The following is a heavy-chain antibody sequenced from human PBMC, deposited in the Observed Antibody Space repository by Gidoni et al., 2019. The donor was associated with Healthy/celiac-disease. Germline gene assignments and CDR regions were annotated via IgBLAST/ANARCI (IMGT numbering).Heavy chain of an antibody. CDR3: AKLDTAMESRPDAEYFQH. J-gene: IGHJ1*01. CDR2: ISGSGGST. CDR1: GLAFSIYA. V-gene: IGHV3-23*04. D-gene: IGHD5-18*01. Sequence: EVQLVESGGGLVQPGGPLSLSCAAAGLAFSIYAMSWVRQAPGKGVEGVSAISGSGGSTYYADSVKGRFTISRDNSKNTLYLQMNRLRAEDTAVYYCAKLDTAMESRPDAEYFQHWGQGTLVTVSS.